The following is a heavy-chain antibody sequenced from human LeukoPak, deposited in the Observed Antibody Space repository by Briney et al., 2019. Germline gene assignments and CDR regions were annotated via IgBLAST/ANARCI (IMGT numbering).Heavy chain of an antibody. D-gene: IGHD5-12*01. V-gene: IGHV1-2*02. J-gene: IGHJ4*02. CDR1: GYTFIDYY. CDR3: ARDKWLRDY. Sequence: ASVKVSCKASGYTFIDYYIHWVRLAPGRGLEWMGRINPNSGDTNYAQRFEGRVTMTRDTSSSTAYMELSSLTSGDRAVYYCARDKWLRDYWGQGTLVTVSS. CDR2: INPNSGDT.